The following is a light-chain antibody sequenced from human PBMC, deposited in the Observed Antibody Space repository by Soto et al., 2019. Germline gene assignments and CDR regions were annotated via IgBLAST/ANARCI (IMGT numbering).Light chain of an antibody. V-gene: IGKV3-15*01. Sequence: EIVMTQSPATLSVSPGERATLSCWASQSVSSNLAWYQQKPGQAPRLLIYGASTRATGIPARFSGSGSGTEFSLTISSLQSEDFALYYCQQYNNWPRTIGQRTTVEIK. CDR3: QQYNNWPRT. CDR1: QSVSSN. J-gene: IGKJ1*01. CDR2: GAS.